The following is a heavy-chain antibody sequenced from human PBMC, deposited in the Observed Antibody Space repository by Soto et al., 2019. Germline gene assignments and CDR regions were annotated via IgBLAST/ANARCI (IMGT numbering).Heavy chain of an antibody. CDR3: DNSQAVLGTIGFDY. D-gene: IGHD2-8*02. Sequence: QVQLVQSGAEVKKPGASVKVSCKASGYTFTSYDINWVRQATGQGLEWMGWMNPKSGNTGYAQKVQGRVTMTRNTSINTDYTERSGMRCEDTAESYCDNSQAVLGTIGFDYWGQGTLVTVSS. V-gene: IGHV1-8*01. CDR2: MNPKSGNT. CDR1: GYTFTSYD. J-gene: IGHJ4*02.